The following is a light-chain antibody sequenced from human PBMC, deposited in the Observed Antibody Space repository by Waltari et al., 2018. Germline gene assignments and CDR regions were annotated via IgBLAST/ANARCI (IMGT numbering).Light chain of an antibody. V-gene: IGLV2-8*01. CDR2: EVS. J-gene: IGLJ1*01. CDR1: SPDVGGYNY. CDR3: SSFAGGKYV. Sequence: QSALTQPPSASGSPGQSVTISCTGTSPDVGGYNYGSWYQQHPDKAPKLLIYEVSKRPSGVPDRFSGSKSGNTASLTVSGLQAEDEADYYCSSFAGGKYVFGTGTRIAV.